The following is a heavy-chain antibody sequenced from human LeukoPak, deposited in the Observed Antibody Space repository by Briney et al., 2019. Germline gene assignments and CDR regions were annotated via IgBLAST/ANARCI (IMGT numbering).Heavy chain of an antibody. D-gene: IGHD6-13*01. CDR3: ARRSGSSWSPFDY. Sequence: QTGGSLRLSCAASGSTFNNYAMNWVRQAPGKGLEWVSGISGFGGSTYYAPSVKGRLTISRDNFGNMLYLHLDSLRVEDTAIYYCARRSGSSWSPFDYWGQGALVTVSS. CDR1: GSTFNNYA. V-gene: IGHV3-23*01. CDR2: ISGFGGST. J-gene: IGHJ4*02.